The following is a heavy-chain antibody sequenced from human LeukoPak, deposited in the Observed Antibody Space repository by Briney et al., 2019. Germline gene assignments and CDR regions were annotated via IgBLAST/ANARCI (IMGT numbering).Heavy chain of an antibody. Sequence: SETLSLTCTVSGGSISSYYWSWIRQPAGKGLEWIGRIYTSGSTTYNPSLESRVTMSVDTSENRFSLKLSSGTAADTAVYYCARDAGRYYDSSGYRDAFDIWGQGTMVTVSS. CDR3: ARDAGRYYDSSGYRDAFDI. V-gene: IGHV4-4*07. J-gene: IGHJ3*02. CDR2: IYTSGST. D-gene: IGHD3-22*01. CDR1: GGSISSYY.